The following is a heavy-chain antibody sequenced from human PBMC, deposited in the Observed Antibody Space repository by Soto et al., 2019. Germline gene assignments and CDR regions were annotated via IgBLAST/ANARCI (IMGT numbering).Heavy chain of an antibody. V-gene: IGHV3-48*03. Sequence: EVQLVESGGGLVQPGGSLRLSCAASGFAFSSDEMNWVRQAPGKGLEWIAYIRSAGRTTYYGDFVRGRFTVSRDNTRNLLYLQMTSLRVEDTAVYYCARHFDNSGFPDVFENWGQGTRVTVSS. J-gene: IGHJ4*02. CDR1: GFAFSSDE. D-gene: IGHD3-22*01. CDR2: IRSAGRTT. CDR3: ARHFDNSGFPDVFEN.